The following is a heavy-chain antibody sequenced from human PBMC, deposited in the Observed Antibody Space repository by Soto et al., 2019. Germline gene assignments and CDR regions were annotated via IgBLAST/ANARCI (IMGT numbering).Heavy chain of an antibody. Sequence: ASVKVSCKVSGYALTELSMHWVRPAPGKGLEWMGGFDPEDGETIYAQKFQGRVTMTEDTSTDTAYMELSSLRSEDTAVYYRATGRSVGATTDAFDIWGQGTMVTVSS. D-gene: IGHD1-26*01. CDR3: ATGRSVGATTDAFDI. J-gene: IGHJ3*02. CDR1: GYALTELS. V-gene: IGHV1-24*01. CDR2: FDPEDGET.